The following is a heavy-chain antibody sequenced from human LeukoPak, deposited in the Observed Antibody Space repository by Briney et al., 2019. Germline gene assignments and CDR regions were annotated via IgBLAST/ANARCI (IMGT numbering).Heavy chain of an antibody. CDR1: GCSISSYY. Sequence: SETLSLTCTVSGCSISSYYWSWIRQPAGKGLEWIGRIYTSGSTNYNPSLKSRVTISVDTSKNQFSLKLSSVTAADTAVYYCAGTTIFGVVENWGQGTLVTVSS. CDR2: IYTSGST. V-gene: IGHV4-4*07. J-gene: IGHJ4*02. D-gene: IGHD3-3*01. CDR3: AGTTIFGVVEN.